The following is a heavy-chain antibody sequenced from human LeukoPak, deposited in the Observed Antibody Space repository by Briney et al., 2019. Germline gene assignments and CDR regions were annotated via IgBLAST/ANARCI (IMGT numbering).Heavy chain of an antibody. V-gene: IGHV3-9*01. CDR3: AKARLWFGELTFDP. CDR1: YX. Sequence: YXXHWVRQAPXXXLEXXSGISWNSGSIGYADSVKGRFTISRDNAKNSLYLQMNSLRAEDTALYYCAKARLWFGELTFDPWGQGTLVTVSS. D-gene: IGHD3-10*01. CDR2: ISWNSGSI. J-gene: IGHJ5*02.